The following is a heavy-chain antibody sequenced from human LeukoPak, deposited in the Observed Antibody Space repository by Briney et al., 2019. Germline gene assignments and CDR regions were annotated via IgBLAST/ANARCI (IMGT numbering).Heavy chain of an antibody. D-gene: IGHD2-2*01. CDR2: IIPILGIA. J-gene: IGHJ5*02. Sequence: GASVKVSCKASGGTFSSYTISWVRQAPGQGLEWMGRIIPILGIANYAQKFQGRVTITADKSTSTAYMELSSLRSEDTAVYYCARAPCISTSCYSDLNWFDPWGQGTLVTVSS. CDR1: GGTFSSYT. CDR3: ARAPCISTSCYSDLNWFDP. V-gene: IGHV1-69*02.